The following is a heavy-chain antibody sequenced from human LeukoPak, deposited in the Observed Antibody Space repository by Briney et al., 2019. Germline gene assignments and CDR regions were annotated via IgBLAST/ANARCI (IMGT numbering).Heavy chain of an antibody. V-gene: IGHV1-2*06. J-gene: IGHJ4*02. CDR2: INPNSGDT. CDR1: GYTFTGYH. D-gene: IGHD3-3*01. Sequence: ASVKVSCKASGYTFTGYHMHWVRQAPGQGLEWMGRINPNSGDTNYAQKFQGRVTMTRDTSISTAYMELSRLRSDDTAVYYCAREDFWSGFPFDYWGQGTLVTVSS. CDR3: AREDFWSGFPFDY.